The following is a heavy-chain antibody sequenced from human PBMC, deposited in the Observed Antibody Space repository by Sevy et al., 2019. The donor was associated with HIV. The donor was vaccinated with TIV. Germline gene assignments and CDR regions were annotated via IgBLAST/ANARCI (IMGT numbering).Heavy chain of an antibody. V-gene: IGHV3-48*02. Sequence: GGSLRLSCAASGFTFSSYSMNWVRQAPGKGLEWASYISSSSSTIYYADSVKRRFTISRDNAKNSLYLQMNSLRDEDTAVYYCARDSLIRTTYYYVSSGYYVYYYMDVWGKGTTVTVSS. J-gene: IGHJ6*03. CDR1: GFTFSSYS. CDR2: ISSSSSTI. D-gene: IGHD3-22*01. CDR3: ARDSLIRTTYYYVSSGYYVYYYMDV.